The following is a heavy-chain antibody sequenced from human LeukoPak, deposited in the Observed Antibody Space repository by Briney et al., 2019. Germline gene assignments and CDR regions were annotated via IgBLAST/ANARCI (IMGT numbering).Heavy chain of an antibody. CDR2: INPSGGST. CDR3: AREGVVVPAAPYLGWFDP. D-gene: IGHD2-2*01. Sequence: ASVKVSCKTSGYTFTSYAISWVRQAPGQGLEWMGIINPSGGSTSYAQKFQGRVTMTRDTSTSTVYMELSSLRSEDTAVYYCAREGVVVPAAPYLGWFDPWGQGTLVTVSS. CDR1: GYTFTSYA. V-gene: IGHV1-46*03. J-gene: IGHJ5*02.